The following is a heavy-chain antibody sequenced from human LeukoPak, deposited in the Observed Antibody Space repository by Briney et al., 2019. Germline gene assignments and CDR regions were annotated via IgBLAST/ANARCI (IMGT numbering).Heavy chain of an antibody. CDR1: GVSISSSNNF. D-gene: IGHD3-22*01. Sequence: SETLSLTCTVSGVSISSSNNFWGWIRQPPGKGLEWIGSVHYSGTTYYIPSLKSRVTISVDTSKNQFSLKLSSVTAADTAVYYCARHDDSSGYYYVNAFDIWGQGTMVTVSS. V-gene: IGHV4-39*01. CDR2: VHYSGTT. J-gene: IGHJ3*02. CDR3: ARHDDSSGYYYVNAFDI.